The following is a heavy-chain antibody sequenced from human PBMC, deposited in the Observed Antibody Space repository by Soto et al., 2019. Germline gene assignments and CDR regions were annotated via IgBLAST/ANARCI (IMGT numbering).Heavy chain of an antibody. CDR2: ISSSSSYI. Sequence: GGSLRLPCAASGFTFSSYSMNWVRQAPGKGLEWVSSISSSSSYIYYADSVKGRFTITRDNAKNSLYLQMNSLRAEDTAVYYCARDRAYCGGDCYNWFDPWGQGTLVTVSS. J-gene: IGHJ5*02. V-gene: IGHV3-21*01. CDR1: GFTFSSYS. D-gene: IGHD2-21*02. CDR3: ARDRAYCGGDCYNWFDP.